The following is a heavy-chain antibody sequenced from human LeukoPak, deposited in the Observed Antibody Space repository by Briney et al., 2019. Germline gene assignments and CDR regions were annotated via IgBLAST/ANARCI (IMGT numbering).Heavy chain of an antibody. Sequence: SETLTLTCTVSGGSISTHYWNWIRQPPGKGLEWIGNIYYSGNTDYNPSLKSRVTISVDTSKNQFSLKLSSVTAADTAVYYCARVGCRDSTSCWLPDYWGQGTLVTVSS. D-gene: IGHD2-2*01. J-gene: IGHJ4*02. CDR1: GGSISTHY. CDR2: IYYSGNT. CDR3: ARVGCRDSTSCWLPDY. V-gene: IGHV4-59*11.